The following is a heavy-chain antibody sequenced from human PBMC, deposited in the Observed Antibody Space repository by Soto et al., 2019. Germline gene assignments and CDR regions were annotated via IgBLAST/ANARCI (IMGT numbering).Heavy chain of an antibody. Sequence: PGGSLRLSCAASGFTFSTYWMSWVRQAPGKGLEWVANIKQDGNEKHYVDSVRGRFTISRDNSKKSLYLRMNSLRAEDTGVYYCAREIYDSSGYYAPFDDRGQGTLVTGSS. CDR2: IKQDGNEK. CDR3: AREIYDSSGYYAPFDD. D-gene: IGHD3-22*01. CDR1: GFTFSTYW. J-gene: IGHJ4*02. V-gene: IGHV3-7*01.